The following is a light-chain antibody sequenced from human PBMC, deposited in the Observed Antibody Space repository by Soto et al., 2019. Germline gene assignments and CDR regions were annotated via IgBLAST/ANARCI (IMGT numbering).Light chain of an antibody. CDR3: HQRSKWPGT. V-gene: IGKV3-11*01. Sequence: EIVLTQSPATMSVSPGERATLSCRASQSVSIYLDWYQQRPGQAPRLLISDASNRATGVPARFSGSGSGTDFTLTISGLEPEDFAVYYCHQRSKWPGTFGQGTRLDIK. J-gene: IGKJ5*01. CDR1: QSVSIY. CDR2: DAS.